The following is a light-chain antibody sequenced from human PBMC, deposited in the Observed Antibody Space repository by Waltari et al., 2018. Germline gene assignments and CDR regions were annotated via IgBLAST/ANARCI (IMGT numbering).Light chain of an antibody. CDR2: WAS. Sequence: DIVMTQSPDSLAVSLGERATINCQSTQNLYRSNNKNYLAWYQQKPGQPPQMLIYWASTRESGVPDRFSGSGSGTDFTLTITSLQAEDVAVYYCQQYYNTPPTFGPGTKVDIK. CDR3: QQYYNTPPT. CDR1: QNLYRSNNKNY. J-gene: IGKJ3*01. V-gene: IGKV4-1*01.